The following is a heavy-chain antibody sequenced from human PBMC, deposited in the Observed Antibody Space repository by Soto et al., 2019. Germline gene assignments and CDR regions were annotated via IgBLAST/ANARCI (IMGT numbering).Heavy chain of an antibody. Sequence: SVKVSCKASGCTFSSYAISWVRQAPGQGLEWMGGIIPIFGTANYAQKFQGRVTITADESTSTAYMELSSLRSEDTAVYYCARGWVRALGYAFDIWGQGTMVTVSS. CDR3: ARGWVRALGYAFDI. J-gene: IGHJ3*02. CDR1: GCTFSSYA. V-gene: IGHV1-69*13. CDR2: IIPIFGTA. D-gene: IGHD3-10*01.